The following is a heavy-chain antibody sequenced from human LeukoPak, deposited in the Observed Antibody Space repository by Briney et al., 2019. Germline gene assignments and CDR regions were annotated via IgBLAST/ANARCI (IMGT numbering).Heavy chain of an antibody. J-gene: IGHJ5*02. D-gene: IGHD6-25*01. CDR1: GGSFSGFY. CDR3: ARVAGYLPTRWFDP. CDR2: INYTGST. V-gene: IGHV4-34*01. Sequence: SETLSLTCAVYGGSFSGFYWSWIRHVPGKGLEWIGEINYTGSTSYNPSLKSRVTISVDTSQNQFFLLLTSVTAADTAVYYCARVAGYLPTRWFDPWGQGTLVTVSS.